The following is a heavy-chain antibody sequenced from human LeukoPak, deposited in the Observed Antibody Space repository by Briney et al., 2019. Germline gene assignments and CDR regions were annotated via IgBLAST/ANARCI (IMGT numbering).Heavy chain of an antibody. D-gene: IGHD4/OR15-4a*01. CDR3: ARRAGAYSHPYDY. J-gene: IGHJ4*02. Sequence: GGSLRLSCAASGFTFSSYAMSWVRQAPGKGLEWVSFIYSSVTHYSNSVKGRFTISRDKYRNTLFLQMNSLRAEDTAIYYCARRAGAYSHPYDYWGQGTQVTVSS. CDR2: IYSSVT. V-gene: IGHV3-23*05. CDR1: GFTFSSYA.